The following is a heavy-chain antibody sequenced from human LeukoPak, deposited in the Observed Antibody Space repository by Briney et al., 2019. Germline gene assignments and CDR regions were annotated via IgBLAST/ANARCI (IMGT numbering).Heavy chain of an antibody. V-gene: IGHV1-2*04. CDR2: INPNSGGT. J-gene: IGHJ4*02. CDR1: GYTFTGYY. Sequence: ASVKVSCKASGYTFTGYYMHWVRQAPGQGLEWMGWINPNSGGTNYAQKFQGWVTMTRDTSISTAYMGLSRLRSEDTAVYYCAREYYYDRRGLDYWGQGTLVTVSS. D-gene: IGHD3-22*01. CDR3: AREYYYDRRGLDY.